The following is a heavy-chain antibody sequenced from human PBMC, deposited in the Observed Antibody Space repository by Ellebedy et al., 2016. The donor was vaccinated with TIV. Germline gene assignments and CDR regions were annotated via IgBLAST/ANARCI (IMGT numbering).Heavy chain of an antibody. V-gene: IGHV4-31*03. D-gene: IGHD2-15*01. CDR1: GGSISSGGYY. J-gene: IGHJ3*02. CDR2: IYYSGST. CDR3: ARGSPGDMLFDI. Sequence: SETLSLXCTVSGGSISSGGYYWSWIRQHPGKGLEWIGYIYYSGSTYYNPSLKSRVTISVDKSKNQFSLKLSSVTAADTAVYYCARGSPGDMLFDIWGQGTMVTVSS.